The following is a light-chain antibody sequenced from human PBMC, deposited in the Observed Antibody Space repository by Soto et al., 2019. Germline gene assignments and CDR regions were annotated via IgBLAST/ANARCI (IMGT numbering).Light chain of an antibody. Sequence: ITQFPAILSASPGEGATLPCRAAQDVTTNFAWYQLRRGQPPRLLIYDISTRATGVPARFSGSGSGTEFTLTISGLQSEDFAVYYCQQYNNWPMWTFGQGTKVDIK. J-gene: IGKJ1*01. CDR2: DIS. CDR3: QQYNNWPMWT. V-gene: IGKV3-15*01. CDR1: QDVTTN.